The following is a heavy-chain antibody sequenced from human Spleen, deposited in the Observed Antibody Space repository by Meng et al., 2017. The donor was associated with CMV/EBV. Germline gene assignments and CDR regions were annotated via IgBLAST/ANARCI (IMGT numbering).Heavy chain of an antibody. CDR3: ARAGAGSSSWYSIDY. CDR1: GFTFSSYA. J-gene: IGHJ4*02. CDR2: ISYDGSNK. D-gene: IGHD6-13*01. Sequence: SCAASGFTFSSYAMHWVRQAPGKGLEWVAVISYDGSNKYYADSVKGRFTISRDNSKNTLNLEMNSLRREDTAVYHCARAGAGSSSWYSIDYWGQGTLVTVSS. V-gene: IGHV3-30*04.